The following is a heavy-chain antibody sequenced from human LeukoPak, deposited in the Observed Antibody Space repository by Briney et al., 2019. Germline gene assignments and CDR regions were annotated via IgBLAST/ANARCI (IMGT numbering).Heavy chain of an antibody. CDR1: GGSISSGGYY. V-gene: IGHV4-31*03. J-gene: IGHJ4*02. Sequence: SQTLSLTCTVSGGSISSGGYYWSWIRQHPGEGLEWIGYIYYSGSTYYNPSLKSRVTISVDTSKNQFSLKLSSVTAADTAVYYCAREASVGVGATTGGIDYWGQGTLVTVSS. CDR2: IYYSGST. D-gene: IGHD1-26*01. CDR3: AREASVGVGATTGGIDY.